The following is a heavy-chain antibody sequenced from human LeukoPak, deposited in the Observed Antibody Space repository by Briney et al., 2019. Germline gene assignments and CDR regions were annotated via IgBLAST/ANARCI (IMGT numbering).Heavy chain of an antibody. J-gene: IGHJ4*02. CDR2: INPNSGGT. D-gene: IGHD3-3*01. CDR1: GYTFTGYY. CDR3: ARGDYDFWSGYQYFDY. Sequence: ALVKVSCKASGYTFTGYYMYWVRQAPGQGLEWMGWINPNSGGTNYAQKFQGRVTMTRDTSISTAYMELSRLRSDDTAVYYCARGDYDFWSGYQYFDYWGQGTLVTVSS. V-gene: IGHV1-2*02.